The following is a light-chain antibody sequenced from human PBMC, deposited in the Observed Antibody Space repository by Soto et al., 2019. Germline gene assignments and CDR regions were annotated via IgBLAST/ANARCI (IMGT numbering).Light chain of an antibody. J-gene: IGKJ1*01. CDR3: QQYGNSPRT. V-gene: IGKV3-20*01. CDR2: GAS. CDR1: QSVTSSY. Sequence: EVVLTQSSGTLSLSPGERATLSCRASQSVTSSYLAWYQQKPGQAPRLLIYGASSRATGIPDRFSGSGSGTDFTLTISSLEPEDFAVYYCQQYGNSPRTFGQGTKVDIK.